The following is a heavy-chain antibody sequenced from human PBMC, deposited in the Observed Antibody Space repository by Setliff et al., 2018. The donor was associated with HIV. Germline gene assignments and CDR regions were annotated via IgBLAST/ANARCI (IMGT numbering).Heavy chain of an antibody. CDR1: GFTFSIYW. Sequence: GGSLRLSCAASGFTFSIYWMGWVRQAPGKGLEWVANIKQDGSEKYYVDSVKGRFTISRDNAKNSLYLQMNSLRAEDTAVYYCARGFAYYDPRTDYWGQGTLVTVSS. J-gene: IGHJ4*02. CDR2: IKQDGSEK. CDR3: ARGFAYYDPRTDY. V-gene: IGHV3-7*01. D-gene: IGHD3-22*01.